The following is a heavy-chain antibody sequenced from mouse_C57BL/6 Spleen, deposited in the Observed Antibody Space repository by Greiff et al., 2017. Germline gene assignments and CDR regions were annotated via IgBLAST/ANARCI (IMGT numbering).Heavy chain of an antibody. D-gene: IGHD1-1*01. CDR1: GYSITSGYY. V-gene: IGHV3-6*01. J-gene: IGHJ1*03. CDR2: ISYDGSN. CDR3: ARVTLRGYFDV. Sequence: EVQVVESGPGLVKPSQSLSLTCSVTGYSITSGYYWNWIRQFPGNKLEWMGYISYDGSNNYNPSLKNRIAITRDTSKNQFFLKLNSVTTEDTATYYCARVTLRGYFDVWGTGTTVTVSS.